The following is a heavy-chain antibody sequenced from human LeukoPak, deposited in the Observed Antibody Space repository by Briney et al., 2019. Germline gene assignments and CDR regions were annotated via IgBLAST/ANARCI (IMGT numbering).Heavy chain of an antibody. Sequence: PGGSLRLSCAASGFTFSSYAMSWVRQAPGKGLEWVSAISGSGGSTYYADSVKGRFTTSRDNSKNTLYLQMNSLRAEDTAVYYCAKIYSGYYDSSGYTAYWGQGTLVTVSS. D-gene: IGHD3-22*01. CDR3: AKIYSGYYDSSGYTAY. CDR2: ISGSGGST. CDR1: GFTFSSYA. V-gene: IGHV3-23*01. J-gene: IGHJ4*02.